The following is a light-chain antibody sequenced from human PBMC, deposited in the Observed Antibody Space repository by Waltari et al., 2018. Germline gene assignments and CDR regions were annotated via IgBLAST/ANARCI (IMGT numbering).Light chain of an antibody. CDR1: QVISSH. V-gene: IGKV1-9*01. CDR3: QHLHAYPLS. Sequence: DIQLTQSPSFLSASVGDRVTITCRASQVISSHLAWYQQEPGKAPKLLIYAASTLQTGVPSRFSGSGSGTEFTLRISSLQPEDFGSYYCQHLHAYPLSFGGGTKVEIK. CDR2: AAS. J-gene: IGKJ4*01.